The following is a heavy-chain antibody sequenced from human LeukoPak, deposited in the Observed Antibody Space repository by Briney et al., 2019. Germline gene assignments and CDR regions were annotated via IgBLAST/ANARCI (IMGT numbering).Heavy chain of an antibody. Sequence: SETLSLTCTVSGGSISSSSYYWGWIRQPPGKGLEWIGTIYYSGSTYYNPSLKSRVTISVDTSKNQFSLKLSSVTAADTAVYYCARDNYYGSGSYYKEANWFDPWGQGTLVTVSS. D-gene: IGHD3-10*01. CDR2: IYYSGST. J-gene: IGHJ5*02. CDR1: GGSISSSSYY. CDR3: ARDNYYGSGSYYKEANWFDP. V-gene: IGHV4-39*07.